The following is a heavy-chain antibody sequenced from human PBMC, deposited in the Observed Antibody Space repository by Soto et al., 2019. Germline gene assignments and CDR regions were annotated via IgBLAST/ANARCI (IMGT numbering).Heavy chain of an antibody. CDR2: INHSGST. V-gene: IGHV4-34*01. J-gene: IGHJ5*02. D-gene: IGHD3-3*01. CDR3: ATLGHYDFWSGFRKGNWFDP. Sequence: QVQLQQWSAGLLKPSETVSLTCAVYGGSFIGYYGTWIRQPPGKGLEWIGEINHSGSTNYNPSLKSRVTISADTSKNQFSLRLSSVTAADTAVYYCATLGHYDFWSGFRKGNWFDPWGQGTLVTVSS. CDR1: GGSFIGYY.